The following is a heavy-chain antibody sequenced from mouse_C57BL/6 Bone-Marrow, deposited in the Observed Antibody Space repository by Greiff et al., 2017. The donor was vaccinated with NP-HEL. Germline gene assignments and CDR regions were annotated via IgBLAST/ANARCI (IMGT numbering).Heavy chain of an antibody. CDR1: GYSITSGYY. D-gene: IGHD2-1*01. CDR2: ISYDGSN. Sequence: EVKLMESGPGLVKPSQSLSLTCSVTGYSITSGYYWNWIRQFPGNKLEWMGYISYDGSNNYNPSLKNRISITRDTSKNQFFLKLNSVTTEDTATYYCARDYYGNPYFDYWGQGTTLTVSS. V-gene: IGHV3-6*01. J-gene: IGHJ2*01. CDR3: ARDYYGNPYFDY.